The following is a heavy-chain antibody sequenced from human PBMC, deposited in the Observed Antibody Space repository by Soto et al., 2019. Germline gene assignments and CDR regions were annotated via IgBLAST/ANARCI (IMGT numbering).Heavy chain of an antibody. Sequence: PGGSLRLACAASGFTFSDYWMSWVRQAPGKGLEWVANIKKDGSEKYYVDSVRGRFTISRDNPKNSLSLQMNSLRAEDTAVYYCARGLYDTSGYSHSLWYYDLWGRGTLVTVSS. CDR2: IKKDGSEK. J-gene: IGHJ2*01. CDR1: GFTFSDYW. CDR3: ARGLYDTSGYSHSLWYYDL. V-gene: IGHV3-7*01. D-gene: IGHD3-22*01.